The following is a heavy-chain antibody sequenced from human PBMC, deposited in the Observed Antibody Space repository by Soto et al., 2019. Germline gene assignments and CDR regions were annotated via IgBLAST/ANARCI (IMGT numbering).Heavy chain of an antibody. D-gene: IGHD6-19*01. V-gene: IGHV4-61*01. J-gene: IGHJ4*02. CDR1: GGSLISGSYY. CDR2: IYYSGST. Sequence: SETLPLPCTVSGGSLISGSYYWCLLRHPQGKGLEWIGYIYYSGSTNYNPSLKSRVTISVDTSKNQFSLKLSSVPAADTAVYYCARAVYPSGIGVAGSYIDYWCQGTLVTGS. CDR3: ARAVYPSGIGVAGSYIDY.